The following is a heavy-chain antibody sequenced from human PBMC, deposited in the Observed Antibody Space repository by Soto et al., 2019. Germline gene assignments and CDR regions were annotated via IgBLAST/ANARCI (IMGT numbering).Heavy chain of an antibody. V-gene: IGHV3-30-3*01. CDR1: GFTFSSYA. Sequence: PGGSLRLSCAASGFTFSSYAMHWVRQAPGKGLEWVAVISYDGSNKYYADSVKGRFTISRDNSKNTLYLQMNSLRAEDTAVYYCAGGLYYYDSSGYQSAEYFQHWGQGTLVTVSS. CDR3: AGGLYYYDSSGYQSAEYFQH. CDR2: ISYDGSNK. J-gene: IGHJ1*01. D-gene: IGHD3-22*01.